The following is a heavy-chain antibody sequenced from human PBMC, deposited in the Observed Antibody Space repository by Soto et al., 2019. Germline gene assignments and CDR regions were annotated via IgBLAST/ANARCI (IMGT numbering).Heavy chain of an antibody. Sequence: GGSLRLSCAASGFTFSSYSMNWVRQAPGKGLEWVSSISSSSSYIYYADSVKGRFTISRDNAKNSLYLQMNSLRAEDTAVYYCAREPSKRYYDSSGYYPEYFQHWGQGTLVTVSS. CDR1: GFTFSSYS. D-gene: IGHD3-22*01. CDR2: ISSSSSYI. V-gene: IGHV3-21*01. CDR3: AREPSKRYYDSSGYYPEYFQH. J-gene: IGHJ1*01.